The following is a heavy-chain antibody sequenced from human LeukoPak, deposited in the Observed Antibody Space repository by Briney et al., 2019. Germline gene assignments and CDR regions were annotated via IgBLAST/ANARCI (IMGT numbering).Heavy chain of an antibody. CDR2: IAYDGSRA. CDR1: GFTFGGYG. J-gene: IGHJ4*02. CDR3: TRYNNDHFDY. V-gene: IGHV3-33*01. Sequence: GGSLRLSCAGSGFTFGGYGMHWFRQTPGKGLEWVAVIAYDGSRAFYADSVKGRFTISRDNSKNTMSVQMDNLRAEDTAVYYCTRYNNDHFDYWGQGTLVTVSS. D-gene: IGHD1-14*01.